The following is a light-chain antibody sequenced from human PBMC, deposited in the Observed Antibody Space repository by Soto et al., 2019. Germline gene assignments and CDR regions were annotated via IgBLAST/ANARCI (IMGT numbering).Light chain of an antibody. Sequence: QSVLTQPPSVSGVPGQRVTVSCTRSSSNIGAGYDVHWYQQLPGTAPKLLIYGNSNRPSGVPDRFSGSKSGTSAFLAITGLQAEDEADYYCQSYDSSLSALFGTGTKVTVL. J-gene: IGLJ1*01. CDR1: SSNIGAGYD. CDR2: GNS. CDR3: QSYDSSLSAL. V-gene: IGLV1-40*01.